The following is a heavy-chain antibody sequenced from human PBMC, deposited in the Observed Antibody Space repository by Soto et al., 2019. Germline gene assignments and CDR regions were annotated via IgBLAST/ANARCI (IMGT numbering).Heavy chain of an antibody. CDR3: AKDQASGQGSFDS. V-gene: IGHV3-30*18. Sequence: AGSLRLSCAASGFTFNSYGMHWVRQAPDKGLEWVALISYDGGNQYYADSVKGRFTISRDNSKNTLFLQMNSLRADDTAVYYCAKDQASGQGSFDSWGQGTLVTVSS. CDR1: GFTFNSYG. CDR2: ISYDGGNQ. J-gene: IGHJ4*02.